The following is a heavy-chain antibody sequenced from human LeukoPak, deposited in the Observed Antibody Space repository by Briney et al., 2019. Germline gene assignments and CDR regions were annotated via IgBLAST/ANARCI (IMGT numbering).Heavy chain of an antibody. CDR2: INHSGST. D-gene: IGHD2-2*01. CDR3: ARREFCSSTSCSNWFDP. V-gene: IGHV4-34*01. J-gene: IGHJ5*02. Sequence: SETLSLTCAVYGGSFSGYYWSWIRQPPGKGLEWIGEINHSGSTNYNPSLKSRVTISVDTSKNQFSLKLSSVTAADTAVYYCARREFCSSTSCSNWFDPWGQGTLVTVSS. CDR1: GGSFSGYY.